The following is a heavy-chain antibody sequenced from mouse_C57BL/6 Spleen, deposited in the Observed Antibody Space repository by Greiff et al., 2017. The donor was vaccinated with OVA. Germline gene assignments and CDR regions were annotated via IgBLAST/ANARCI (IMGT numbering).Heavy chain of an antibody. CDR2: ISDGGSYT. V-gene: IGHV5-4*01. Sequence: EVQRVESGGGLVKPGGSLKLSCAASGFTFSSYAMSWVRQTPEKRLEWVATISDGGSYTYYPDNVKGRFTISRDNAKNNLYLQMSQLKSEDTAMYYCARDSDYGTWFAYWGQGTLVTVSA. CDR3: ARDSDYGTWFAY. D-gene: IGHD2-12*01. CDR1: GFTFSSYA. J-gene: IGHJ3*01.